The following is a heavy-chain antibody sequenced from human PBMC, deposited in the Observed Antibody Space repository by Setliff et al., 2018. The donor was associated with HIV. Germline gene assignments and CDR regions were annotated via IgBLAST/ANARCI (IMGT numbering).Heavy chain of an antibody. CDR1: GASISRFY. J-gene: IGHJ4*02. V-gene: IGHV4-59*12. CDR2: IFYSGST. CDR3: ARASYSSDSTGYLY. D-gene: IGHD3-22*01. Sequence: ETLSLTCTVSGASISRFYWSWIRQTPGKGLEYIGYIFYSGSTNYNPSLKSRVTISVDRSKNQFSLKLSSVTAADTAVYYCARASYSSDSTGYLYWGQGTLVTVSS.